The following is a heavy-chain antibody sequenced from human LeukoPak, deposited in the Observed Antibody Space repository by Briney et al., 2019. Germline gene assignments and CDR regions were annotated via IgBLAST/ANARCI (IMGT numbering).Heavy chain of an antibody. CDR2: IYYSGST. J-gene: IGHJ3*02. D-gene: IGHD3-9*01. CDR1: GGSVSSGSYY. V-gene: IGHV4-61*01. CDR3: ARDRGYYDILTGYSHDAFDI. Sequence: SETLSLTCTVSGGSVSSGSYYWSWIRQPPGKGLESIGYIYYSGSTNYNPSLKSRVTIPVDTSKNQFSMMLSSVTAADTAVYYCARDRGYYDILTGYSHDAFDIWGQGTMVTVSS.